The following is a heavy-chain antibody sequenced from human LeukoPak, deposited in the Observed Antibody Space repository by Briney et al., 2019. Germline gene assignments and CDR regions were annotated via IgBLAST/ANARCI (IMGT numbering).Heavy chain of an antibody. J-gene: IGHJ6*03. D-gene: IGHD5-18*01. Sequence: KPSETLSLTCTVSGGSISPYYWTWIRQSAGQGLEFVGRIHSGGTTNYNPSLASRVSLSVDTSNNHVSLRLSSVTAADTAVYSCARDSPHGYTLGHRYYFMDVWGKGTTVTVS. V-gene: IGHV4-4*07. CDR3: ARDSPHGYTLGHRYYFMDV. CDR2: IHSGGTT. CDR1: GGSISPYY.